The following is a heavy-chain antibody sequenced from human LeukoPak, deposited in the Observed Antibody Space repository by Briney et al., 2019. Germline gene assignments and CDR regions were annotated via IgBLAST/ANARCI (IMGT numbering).Heavy chain of an antibody. CDR2: IYSGGSK. J-gene: IGHJ4*01. D-gene: IGHD6-19*01. V-gene: IGHV3-66*01. Sequence: GVSVRLSCASCGFTVSSNYMSWVRQASGKGLEGVSLIYSGGSKYYADFVKGRFTISRDNSKKTLYLQMNSLSAEDTAVYYCAESHGYSSAWRQFDYWGHGTLVTVSS. CDR1: GFTVSSNY. CDR3: AESHGYSSAWRQFDY.